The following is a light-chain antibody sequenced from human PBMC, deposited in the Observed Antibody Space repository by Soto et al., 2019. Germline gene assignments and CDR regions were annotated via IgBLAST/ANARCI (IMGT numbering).Light chain of an antibody. CDR2: GAS. Sequence: EVVMTQSPATLSASPGERVILSCRASQNIGSNLAWYQQRPGQAPRLLMYGASNRATETPARFSGSGSATDFTLTISSLQSEDFAVYYCQQYNNWPPYTFGQGTKLEIK. V-gene: IGKV3-15*01. CDR3: QQYNNWPPYT. CDR1: QNIGSN. J-gene: IGKJ2*01.